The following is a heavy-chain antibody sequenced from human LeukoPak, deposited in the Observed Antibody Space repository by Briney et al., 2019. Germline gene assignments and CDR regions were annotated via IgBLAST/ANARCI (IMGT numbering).Heavy chain of an antibody. CDR2: INTDGSST. CDR3: AKDIAVAGGYYYYGMDV. D-gene: IGHD6-19*01. CDR1: GFTFSSYW. J-gene: IGHJ6*02. V-gene: IGHV3-74*01. Sequence: GGSLRLSCAASGFTFSSYWMHWVRQAPGKGLVWVSRINTDGSSTSYADSVKGRFTISRDNAKNSLYLQMNSLRAEDTASYYCAKDIAVAGGYYYYGMDVWGQGTTVTVSS.